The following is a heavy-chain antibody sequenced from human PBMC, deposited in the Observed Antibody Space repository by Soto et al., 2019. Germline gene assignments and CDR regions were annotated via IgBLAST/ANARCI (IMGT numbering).Heavy chain of an antibody. CDR2: FDPEDGET. J-gene: IGHJ3*02. V-gene: IGHV1-24*01. CDR3: ATDSKYYDILTGYSGLDAFDI. Sequence: ASVKVSCKVSGYTLTELSMHWVRQAPGKGLEWMGGFDPEDGETIYAQKFQGRVTMTEDTSTDTAYMELSSLRSEDTAVYYCATDSKYYDILTGYSGLDAFDIWGQGTMVTVS. CDR1: GYTLTELS. D-gene: IGHD3-9*01.